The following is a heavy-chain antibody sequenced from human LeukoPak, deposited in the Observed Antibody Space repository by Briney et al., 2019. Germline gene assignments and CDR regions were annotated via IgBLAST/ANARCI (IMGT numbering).Heavy chain of an antibody. V-gene: IGHV3-53*01. CDR1: GFTVITND. Sequence: GGSLRLSCAASGFTVITNDMTWVRQAPGKGLEWVSVLYSDGNTKYADSVQGRFTISRDNSKNTLYLEMNSLSPDDMAVYYCARGVEPLAANTLAYWGQGTLVTVSP. J-gene: IGHJ4*02. D-gene: IGHD1-14*01. CDR3: ARGVEPLAANTLAY. CDR2: LYSDGNT.